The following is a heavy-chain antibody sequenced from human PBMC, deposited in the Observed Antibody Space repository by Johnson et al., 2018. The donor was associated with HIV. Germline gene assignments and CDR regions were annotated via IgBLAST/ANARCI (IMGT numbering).Heavy chain of an antibody. V-gene: IGHV3-30-3*01. CDR3: ARNSGNGLVLRGDAFDM. Sequence: QVLLVEYGGGVVQPGGSLRLSCVASGFTFSSYAMHWVRQAPGKGLEWVAVISYDGSIKYFADSVKGRFTISRDNSKNTLHLQMNSLRPEDTAVYYCARNSGNGLVLRGDAFDMWGQGTMVTVSS. D-gene: IGHD2-8*01. CDR1: GFTFSSYA. CDR2: ISYDGSIK. J-gene: IGHJ3*02.